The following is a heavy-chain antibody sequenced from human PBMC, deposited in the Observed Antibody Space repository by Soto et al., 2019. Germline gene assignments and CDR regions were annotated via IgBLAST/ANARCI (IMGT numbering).Heavy chain of an antibody. CDR1: GFTFSSYS. V-gene: IGHV3-21*01. J-gene: IGHJ6*02. Sequence: GGSLRLSCAASGFTFSSYSMNWVRQAPGKGLEWVSSISSSSSYIYYADSVKGRFTISRDNAKNSLYLQMNSLRAEDTAVYYCARDPPPFDIVVVTAAIRTYYYYGMDVWGQGTRVTVSS. D-gene: IGHD2-2*01. CDR3: ARDPPPFDIVVVTAAIRTYYYYGMDV. CDR2: ISSSSSYI.